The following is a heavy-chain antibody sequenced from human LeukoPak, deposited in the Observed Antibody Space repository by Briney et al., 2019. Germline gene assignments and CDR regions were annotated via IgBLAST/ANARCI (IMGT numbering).Heavy chain of an antibody. CDR2: ISSSSSTI. D-gene: IGHD3-3*01. CDR1: GFTFSSYS. V-gene: IGHV3-48*01. Sequence: GGSLRLSCAASGFTFSSYSMNWVRQAPGKGLEWVSYISSSSSTIYYADSVKGRFTISRDNAKNSLYLQMNSLRAEDTAVYYCAKGISITIFGAWDYWGQGTLVTVSS. CDR3: AKGISITIFGAWDY. J-gene: IGHJ4*02.